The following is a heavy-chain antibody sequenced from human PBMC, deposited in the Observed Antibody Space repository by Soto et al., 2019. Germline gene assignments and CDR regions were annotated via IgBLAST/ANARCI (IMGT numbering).Heavy chain of an antibody. Sequence: QLQVQESGPGLVKPSETLSLTCTVSGGSISSSTYYWGWIRQPPGKGLEWIGSFYYSGSTDYNPSLKSRVTISVDTSKNQFSLNLSSVTAADTGVYYCAITLGGNYFGMDVWGHGTSVTVSS. V-gene: IGHV4-39*01. CDR1: GGSISSSTYY. D-gene: IGHD3-16*01. CDR2: FYYSGST. CDR3: AITLGGNYFGMDV. J-gene: IGHJ6*01.